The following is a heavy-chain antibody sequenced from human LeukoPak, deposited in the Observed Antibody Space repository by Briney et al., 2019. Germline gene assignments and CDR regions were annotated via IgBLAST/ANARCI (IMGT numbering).Heavy chain of an antibody. Sequence: SQTLSLTCTVSGGSISSGGYYWSWIRQHPGKGLEWIGYIYYSGSTNYNPSLKSRVTISVDTSKNQFSLKLSSVTAADTAMYYCAGHRTAYYFDYWGQGTLVTVSS. CDR2: IYYSGST. CDR1: GGSISSGGYY. CDR3: AGHRTAYYFDY. J-gene: IGHJ4*02. V-gene: IGHV4-61*08.